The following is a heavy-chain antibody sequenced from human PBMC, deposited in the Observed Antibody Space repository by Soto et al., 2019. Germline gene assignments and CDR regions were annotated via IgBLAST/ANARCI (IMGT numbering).Heavy chain of an antibody. Sequence: GGSLRLSCAASGFTFSGSAMHWVRQASGKGLEWVGRIRSKANSYATAYAASVKGRFTISRDDSKNTAYLQMNSLKTEETAVYYCTSPITMVRGVINYYGMDVWGQGTTVTVSS. V-gene: IGHV3-73*01. CDR2: IRSKANSYAT. D-gene: IGHD3-10*01. CDR3: TSPITMVRGVINYYGMDV. CDR1: GFTFSGSA. J-gene: IGHJ6*02.